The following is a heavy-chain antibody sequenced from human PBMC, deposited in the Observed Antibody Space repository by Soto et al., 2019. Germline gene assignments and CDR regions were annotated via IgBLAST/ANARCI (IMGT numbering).Heavy chain of an antibody. CDR2: MNPNSGNT. J-gene: IGHJ5*02. Sequence: QVQLVQSGAEVKKPGASVKVSCKASGYTFTSYDINWVRQATGQGLEWMGWMNPNSGNTGYAQKFQGRVTMTRNTSISTAYMELSSLRSEDTAVYYCARGQSYYCSGSYDWFDPWGQGTLVTVSS. V-gene: IGHV1-8*01. D-gene: IGHD3-10*01. CDR3: ARGQSYYCSGSYDWFDP. CDR1: GYTFTSYD.